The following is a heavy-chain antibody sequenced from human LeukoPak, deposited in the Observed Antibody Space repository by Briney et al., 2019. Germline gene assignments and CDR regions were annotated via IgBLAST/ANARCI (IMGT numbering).Heavy chain of an antibody. CDR2: INHSGST. J-gene: IGHJ4*02. V-gene: IGHV4-34*01. CDR3: AGGAMRGYYYYGSGSYYFDY. CDR1: GGSFSGYY. Sequence: SETLSLTCAVYGGSFSGYYWSWIRQPPGKGLEWIGEINHSGSTNYNPSLKSRVTISVDTSKNQFSLKLSSVTAADTAVYYCAGGAMRGYYYYGSGSYYFDYWGQGTLVTVSS. D-gene: IGHD3-10*01.